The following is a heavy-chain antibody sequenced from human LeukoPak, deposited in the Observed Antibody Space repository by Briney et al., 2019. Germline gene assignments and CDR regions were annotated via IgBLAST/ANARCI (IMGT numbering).Heavy chain of an antibody. CDR1: GFTFSSYA. D-gene: IGHD1-26*01. V-gene: IGHV3-30-3*01. CDR3: ARGGRGSNHFDY. J-gene: IGHJ4*02. CDR2: ISYDGSNK. Sequence: HRGGSLRLSCAASGFTFSSYAMHWVRQAPGKGLEWVAVISYDGSNKYYADSVKGRFTISRDNSKNTLYLQMNSLRAEDTAVYYCARGGRGSNHFDYWGQGTLVTVSS.